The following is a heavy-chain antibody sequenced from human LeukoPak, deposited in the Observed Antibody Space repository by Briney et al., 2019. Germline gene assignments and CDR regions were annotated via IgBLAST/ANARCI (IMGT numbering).Heavy chain of an antibody. D-gene: IGHD6-19*01. V-gene: IGHV3-11*04. Sequence: GGSLRLSCAASGFTFSDYYMSWIRQAPGKGLEWFSYISSSGSTIYYADSVKGRFTISRDNAKNSVFLQMDSLRAEDTAVYYCAKGKASGWYIVDYWGQGTLVTVSS. CDR3: AKGKASGWYIVDY. J-gene: IGHJ4*02. CDR1: GFTFSDYY. CDR2: ISSSGSTI.